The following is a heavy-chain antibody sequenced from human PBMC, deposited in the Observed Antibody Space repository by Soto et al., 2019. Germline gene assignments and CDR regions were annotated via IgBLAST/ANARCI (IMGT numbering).Heavy chain of an antibody. J-gene: IGHJ4*02. Sequence: QVQLVQSGAEVKKPGASVKVSCKASGYTFTSYYMYWVRQAPGQGLEWMGIINPSGGSTSYAQKFQGRVTMTRDTSTSTVYMELSSLRSEDTAVYYCARDPLGYCSGGSCSYYFDYWGQGTLVTVSS. CDR2: INPSGGST. CDR1: GYTFTSYY. V-gene: IGHV1-46*01. D-gene: IGHD2-15*01. CDR3: ARDPLGYCSGGSCSYYFDY.